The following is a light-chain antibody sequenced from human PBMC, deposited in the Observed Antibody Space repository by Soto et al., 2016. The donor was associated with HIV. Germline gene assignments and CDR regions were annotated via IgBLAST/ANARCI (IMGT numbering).Light chain of an antibody. CDR1: QAIANW. V-gene: IGKV1-12*01. CDR3: QQTNSLPFT. Sequence: DVRMLQSPSSLSASVGDRVRLTCRASQAIANWLAWYQQRPGEAPKLLMSGGSSLEAGVPPRFRGTGSGTNFTLTITSLQTEDYATYFCQQTNSLPFTFGGGTKVTIK. J-gene: IGKJ4*01. CDR2: GGS.